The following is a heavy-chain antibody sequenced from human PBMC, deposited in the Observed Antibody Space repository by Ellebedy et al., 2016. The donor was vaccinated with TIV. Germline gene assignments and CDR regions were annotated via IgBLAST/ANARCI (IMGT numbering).Heavy chain of an antibody. V-gene: IGHV3-53*01. D-gene: IGHD6-19*01. CDR3: GRGIAVVYN. CDR2: LYTGDTT. Sequence: GGSLRLSXTGSGFTVGHNYMSWVRQAPGKGLEWVSFLYTGDTTYYADSVKGRFIISRDDSRNTLYLQMNDLRDEDTAMYYCGRGIAVVYNWGQGTLVTGSS. J-gene: IGHJ4*02. CDR1: GFTVGHNY.